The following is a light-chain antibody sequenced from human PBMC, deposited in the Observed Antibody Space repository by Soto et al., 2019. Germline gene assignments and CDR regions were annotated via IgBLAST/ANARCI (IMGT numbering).Light chain of an antibody. CDR2: GTF. Sequence: QPVLTQPPSVSGAPGQRVTISCTGSSSNFGAGYDVHWYQQLPGTAPKLLIYGTFNRPSGVPDRFSGSKSGTSASLAITGLQAEDEADYYCQSYDSSLSGYVFGTGTKVTVL. CDR1: SSNFGAGYD. J-gene: IGLJ1*01. V-gene: IGLV1-40*01. CDR3: QSYDSSLSGYV.